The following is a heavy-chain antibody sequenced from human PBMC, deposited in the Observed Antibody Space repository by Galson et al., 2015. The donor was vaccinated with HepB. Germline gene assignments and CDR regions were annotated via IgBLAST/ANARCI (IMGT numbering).Heavy chain of an antibody. V-gene: IGHV1-18*01. CDR3: ARRTGVAGYFDY. CDR1: GSTFTTYG. Sequence: SVTVSCKASGSTFTTYGISWVRQAPGQGLEWMGWISAYNGNTNYAQKLQGRVTMTTDTSTSTAYMELRSLRCDDTAVYYCARRTGVAGYFDYWGQGTLVTVSS. CDR2: ISAYNGNT. J-gene: IGHJ4*02. D-gene: IGHD6-19*01.